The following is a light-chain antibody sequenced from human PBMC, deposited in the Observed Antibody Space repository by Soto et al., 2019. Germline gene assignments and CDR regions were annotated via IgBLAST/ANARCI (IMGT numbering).Light chain of an antibody. CDR1: SSDVGGYNY. Sequence: QSVLTQPASVSGSPGQSITISCTGTSSDVGGYNYVSWYQQHPGKAPKLMIYDVSNRPSGVSNRFSGSKSGNTASLTISGLQAEDDADYYCSSYTSSSTLSYVFGTGTKVTV. J-gene: IGLJ1*01. CDR2: DVS. V-gene: IGLV2-14*01. CDR3: SSYTSSSTLSYV.